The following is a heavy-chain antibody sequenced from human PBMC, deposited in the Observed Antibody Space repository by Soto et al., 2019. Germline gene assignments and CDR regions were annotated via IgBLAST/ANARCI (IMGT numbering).Heavy chain of an antibody. CDR2: ISDSGNT. D-gene: IGHD4-17*01. Sequence: PXATLSVTCSVSGGSPSSNYWSWIRQPPGKGLEWIGCISDSGNTYYNPSLQSRVTISIDTSTNQFLLDLTSVTTADTAVYYCARVPTTVTHPKSPFLVDRDVKDESFAPWGQGTLVTVSS. CDR1: GGSPSSNY. CDR3: ARVPTTVTHPKSPFLVDRDVKDESFAP. V-gene: IGHV4-59*01. J-gene: IGHJ5*02.